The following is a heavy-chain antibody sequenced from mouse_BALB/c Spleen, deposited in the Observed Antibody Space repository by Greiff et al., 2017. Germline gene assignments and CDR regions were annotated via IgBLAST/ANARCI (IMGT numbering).Heavy chain of an antibody. J-gene: IGHJ2*01. CDR3: ARENDYYDYCNYDY. CDR2: IYPGSGST. CDR1: GSYFTSSW. V-gene: IGHV1-55*01. Sequence: QLQQPGAALVTPGTSVPLSCKASGSYFTSSWINWVKLRPGQGLEWLGDIYPGSGSTNYNEKFKSKATLTVDTSSSTAYMQLSSLASEDSALYYCARENDYYDYCNYDYGGQGTTLTVSS. D-gene: IGHD2-4*01.